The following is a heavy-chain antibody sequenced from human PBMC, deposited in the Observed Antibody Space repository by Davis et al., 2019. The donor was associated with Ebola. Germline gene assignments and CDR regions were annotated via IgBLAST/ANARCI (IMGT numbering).Heavy chain of an antibody. V-gene: IGHV4-34*01. CDR1: GGSFSGYY. Sequence: PSETLSLTCAVYGGSFSGYYWSWIRQPPGKGLEWIGEINHSGSTNYNPSLKSRVTISVDTSKNQFSLKLSSVTAADTAVYYCASGGYYDFWSGYYRRGGMDVWGKGTTVTVSS. CDR3: ASGGYYDFWSGYYRRGGMDV. J-gene: IGHJ6*04. CDR2: INHSGST. D-gene: IGHD3-3*01.